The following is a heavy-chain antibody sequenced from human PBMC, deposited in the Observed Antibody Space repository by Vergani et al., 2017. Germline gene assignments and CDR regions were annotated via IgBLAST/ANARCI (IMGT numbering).Heavy chain of an antibody. Sequence: EVQLLESGGGLVQPGGSLRLSCAASGFTFSSYAMSWVRQAPGKGLEWVSAISGSGGSTYYADSVKGRFTISRDNSKNTLYLQMNSLIAEDPAVDYCANSLGARVPQGYFQHWGQGTLVTVAS. CDR2: ISGSGGST. CDR3: ANSLGARVPQGYFQH. J-gene: IGHJ1*01. D-gene: IGHD3-16*01. CDR1: GFTFSSYA. V-gene: IGHV3-23*01.